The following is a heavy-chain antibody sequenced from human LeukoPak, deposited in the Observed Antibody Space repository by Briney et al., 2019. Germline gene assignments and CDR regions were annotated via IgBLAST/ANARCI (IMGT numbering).Heavy chain of an antibody. Sequence: GGSLRLSCAVSGVTFSSYAMSWVRQAPGKGLEWVSTISGSGGSTSYPDSVKGRFTTSRDNAKNTLYLQMNSLRAEDTAVYYCAKPRGSDGAFDIWGQGTMVTVSS. J-gene: IGHJ3*02. CDR2: ISGSGGST. V-gene: IGHV3-23*01. CDR1: GVTFSSYA. CDR3: AKPRGSDGAFDI.